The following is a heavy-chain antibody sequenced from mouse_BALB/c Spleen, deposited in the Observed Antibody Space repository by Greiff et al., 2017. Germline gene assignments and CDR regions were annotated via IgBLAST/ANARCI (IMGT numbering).Heavy chain of an antibody. Sequence: QVTLKESGPGILQPSQTLSLTCSFSGFSLSTSGMGVGWIRQPSGKGLEWLAHIWWDDDKRYNPALKSRLTISKDTSSNQVFLKIASVDTADTATYYCARYRYEDDYYAMDYWGQGTSVTVSS. CDR2: IWWDDDK. D-gene: IGHD2-14*01. CDR3: ARYRYEDDYYAMDY. V-gene: IGHV8-8*01. J-gene: IGHJ4*01. CDR1: GFSLSTSGMG.